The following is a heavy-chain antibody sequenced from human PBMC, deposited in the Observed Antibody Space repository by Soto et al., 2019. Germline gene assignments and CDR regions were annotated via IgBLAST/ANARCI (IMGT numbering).Heavy chain of an antibody. V-gene: IGHV4-39*01. CDR1: GGSISSSSYY. CDR3: ARSPGVVVAATLYFFDY. J-gene: IGHJ4*02. CDR2: IYYSGST. D-gene: IGHD2-15*01. Sequence: SETLSLTCTVSGGSISSSSYYWGWIRQPPGKGQEWNGSIYYSGSTYYNPSLKRRVAISVDTSNNQFSLKLSSVTAADTAVYYCARSPGVVVAATLYFFDYWGQGTLVTVSS.